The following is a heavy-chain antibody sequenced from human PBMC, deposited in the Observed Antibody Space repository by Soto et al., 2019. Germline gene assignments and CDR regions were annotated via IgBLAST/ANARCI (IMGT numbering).Heavy chain of an antibody. CDR3: AGEGFRGGTNDYYGGMDV. J-gene: IGHJ6*02. V-gene: IGHV1-69*06. CDR1: GGTFSSYA. D-gene: IGHD2-15*01. CDR2: IIPIFGTA. Sequence: SVKVSCKASGGTFSSYAISWVRQAPGQGLEWMGGIIPIFGTANYAQKFQGRVTITADKSTSTAYMELSSLRSEDTAVYYCAGEGFRGGTNDYYGGMDVWGQGTMVTVSS.